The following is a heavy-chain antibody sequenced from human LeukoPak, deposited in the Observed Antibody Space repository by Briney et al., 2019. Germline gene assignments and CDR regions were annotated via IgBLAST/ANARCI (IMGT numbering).Heavy chain of an antibody. Sequence: GGSLRLSCAASDSSLSSAWLNWVRQATGKGLEGVGRIKGKPDGETKDYPVSVKGIFSISRDDSRNMVYLQMNSLKTEDTAVYYCTVDTPSWNPYGFDYWGQGTLVTVSS. CDR1: DSSLSSAW. CDR3: TVDTPSWNPYGFDY. V-gene: IGHV3-15*07. J-gene: IGHJ4*02. CDR2: IKGKPDGETK. D-gene: IGHD1-1*01.